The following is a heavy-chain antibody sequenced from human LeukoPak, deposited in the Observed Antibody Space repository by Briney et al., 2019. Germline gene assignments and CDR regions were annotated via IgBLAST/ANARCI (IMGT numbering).Heavy chain of an antibody. CDR3: VRQGTNSGYYLLDY. Sequence: SETLSLTCAVYGAALSEYYWSWIRQSPGKGLEWLGEVAHKGPTVYSPTLNRKYNPSFKSRVTMSVDPSKNQFSLKLTSVTVADTATYYCVRQGTNSGYYLLDYWGQGHLVIVSS. V-gene: IGHV4-34*01. CDR1: GAALSEYY. J-gene: IGHJ4*02. D-gene: IGHD3-22*01. CDR2: VAHKGPTVYSPTLNR.